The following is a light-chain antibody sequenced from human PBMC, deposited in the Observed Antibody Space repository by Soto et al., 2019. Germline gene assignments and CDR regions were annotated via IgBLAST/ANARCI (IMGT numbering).Light chain of an antibody. CDR2: EDT. V-gene: IGLV2-23*02. Sequence: QSALTQPASVSGSPGQSITISCTGTSSDVGSYNLVSWFQQCPGTAPKLLIFEDTKRPSGISNRFSGSKSGNTASLTISGLQAEDEADYYCCSYAVHSTFLYVFGTGTKVTVL. CDR3: CSYAVHSTFLYV. CDR1: SSDVGSYNL. J-gene: IGLJ1*01.